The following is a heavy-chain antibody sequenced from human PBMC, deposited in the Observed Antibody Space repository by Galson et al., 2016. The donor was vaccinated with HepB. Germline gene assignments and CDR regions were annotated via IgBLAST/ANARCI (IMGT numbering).Heavy chain of an antibody. CDR2: TYYRSKWYN. J-gene: IGHJ3*02. D-gene: IGHD2-2*01. Sequence: CAISGDSVSSNTAAWSWIRQSPSRGLEWLGRTYYRSKWYNDYAVSVKSRVTINPDTSKNQFSLQLSPVTPDDTAIYHCARVYCIGTNCYPPPSKGTFDIWGQGKMVTVSS. CDR3: ARVYCIGTNCYPPPSKGTFDI. CDR1: GDSVSSNTAA. V-gene: IGHV6-1*01.